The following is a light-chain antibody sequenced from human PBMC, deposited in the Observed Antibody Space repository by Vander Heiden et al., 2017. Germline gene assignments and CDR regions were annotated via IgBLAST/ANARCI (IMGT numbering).Light chain of an antibody. Sequence: QSVLTQPPSVSAAPGQKVTISCSGSNSNIGSNYVSWYQHPPGTALKLLIYEDDNRVSGIPDRFSGSRSGTSATLCITGLQHGDEADYYCGTGDSTGGVFGGGTKLTVL. CDR3: GTGDSTGGV. J-gene: IGLJ3*02. V-gene: IGLV1-51*02. CDR2: EDD. CDR1: NSNIGSNY.